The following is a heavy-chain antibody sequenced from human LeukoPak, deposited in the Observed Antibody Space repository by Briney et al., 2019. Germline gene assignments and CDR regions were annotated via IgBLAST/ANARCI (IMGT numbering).Heavy chain of an antibody. CDR1: GFTFSSYA. CDR3: AKFPCYDFWTSSYFDY. Sequence: GGSLRLSCAASGFTFSSYAMSWVRQAPGKGLEWVSAISGSGGSTYYADSVKGRFTISRDNSKNTLYLQMNSLRAEDTAVYYCAKFPCYDFWTSSYFDYWGQGTLVTVSS. J-gene: IGHJ4*02. CDR2: ISGSGGST. D-gene: IGHD3-3*01. V-gene: IGHV3-23*01.